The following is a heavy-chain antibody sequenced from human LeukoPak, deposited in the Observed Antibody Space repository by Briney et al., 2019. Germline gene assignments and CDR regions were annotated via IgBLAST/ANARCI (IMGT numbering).Heavy chain of an antibody. V-gene: IGHV3-23*01. Sequence: GGSLRLSCAASGFTFSSYAMTWVRQPPGKGLEWVSAISNSGGSTKYADSVRGRFTISRDNSKNTLYLQMNSLRAEDTALYYCAQNWNLDCWGQGTLVTVS. CDR1: GFTFSSYA. CDR3: AQNWNLDC. D-gene: IGHD1-1*01. J-gene: IGHJ4*02. CDR2: ISNSGGST.